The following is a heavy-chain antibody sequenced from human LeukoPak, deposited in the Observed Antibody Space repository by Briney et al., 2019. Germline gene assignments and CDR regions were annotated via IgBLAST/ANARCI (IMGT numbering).Heavy chain of an antibody. D-gene: IGHD1-1*01. V-gene: IGHV3-11*01. CDR3: ARVGIALTSPFDY. CDR1: GFTFSDYY. CDR2: MSSRGYPT. J-gene: IGHJ4*02. Sequence: PGGSLRLSCLASGFTFSDYYMSWVRQAPGKGLEWISYMSSRGYPTYYAESVKGRFIISRDNAKNTLYLQMHNLRTDDTAVYFCARVGIALTSPFDYWGLGTLVAVSS.